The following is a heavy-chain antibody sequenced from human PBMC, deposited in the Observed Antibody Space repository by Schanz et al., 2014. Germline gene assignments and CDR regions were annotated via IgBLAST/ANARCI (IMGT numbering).Heavy chain of an antibody. CDR2: INQDGSDK. CDR3: ARDKGGYYPFDY. D-gene: IGHD3-22*01. Sequence: EVQLVESGGGLLQPGGSLRLSCAASGFTFGTFWMSWVRQAPGKGLEWVANINQDGSDKSYVDSVKGRFTISRDNAKNSLYLQMNRLRAEDTAVYYCARDKGGYYPFDYWGQGSLVTVSS. CDR1: GFTFGTFW. V-gene: IGHV3-7*01. J-gene: IGHJ4*02.